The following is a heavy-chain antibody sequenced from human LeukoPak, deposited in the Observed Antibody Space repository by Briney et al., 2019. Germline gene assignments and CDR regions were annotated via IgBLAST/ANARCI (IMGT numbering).Heavy chain of an antibody. Sequence: PSQTLSLTCTVSGGSMSSGGYYWSWIRQHPGKGLESIGYIYYSGNTYYNPSLKGRVTMSVDTSTNQFSLKLRSVTAGTAVYYCARGSNPWGHCPTTSCSWFDPWGQGTLVTVSS. CDR1: GGSMSSGGYY. V-gene: IGHV4-31*03. D-gene: IGHD2-2*01. CDR2: IYYSGNT. CDR3: ARGSNPWGHCPTTSCSWFDP. J-gene: IGHJ5*02.